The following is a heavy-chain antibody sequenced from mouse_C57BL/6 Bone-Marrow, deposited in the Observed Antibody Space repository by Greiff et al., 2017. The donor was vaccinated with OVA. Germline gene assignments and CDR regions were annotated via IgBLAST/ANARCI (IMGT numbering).Heavy chain of an antibody. CDR2: IPHRGET. CDR1: GFPITSGYF. D-gene: IGHD1-1*01. J-gene: IGHJ3*01. Sequence: VMLVEPGPGLVKPSQSLFLTCSITGFPITSGYFWIWIRQPPGKLLECMGYIPHRGETFYNPSFKSPIPITREPSKNQFFLQVNAETTEDTAMYYCAGDSSSDLFAYWGQGTLVTVSA. V-gene: IGHV12-3*01. CDR3: AGDSSSDLFAY.